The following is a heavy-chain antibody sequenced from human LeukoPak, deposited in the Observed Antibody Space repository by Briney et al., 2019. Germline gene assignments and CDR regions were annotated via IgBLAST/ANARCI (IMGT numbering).Heavy chain of an antibody. Sequence: SETLSLTCAVYGGSFSGYYWSWIRQPPGKGLEWIGEINHSGSTNYNPSLKSRVTISVDTSKNQFSLKLSSVTAADTAVYYCAREDPRADDWFDPWGQGTLVTVSS. V-gene: IGHV4-34*01. CDR1: GGSFSGYY. CDR2: INHSGST. CDR3: AREDPRADDWFDP. J-gene: IGHJ5*02.